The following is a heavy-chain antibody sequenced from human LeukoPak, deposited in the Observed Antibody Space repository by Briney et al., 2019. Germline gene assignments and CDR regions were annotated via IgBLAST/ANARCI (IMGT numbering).Heavy chain of an antibody. J-gene: IGHJ4*02. D-gene: IGHD3-16*01. Sequence: GGSLRLSCAASGFTFSRYWMHWVRQAPGKGLVWVSRLNSDGSSTTYADSVKGRFTISRDNAKNTLFLQMNNLRAEDTAVYYCAREGGSGDFDYWGQGALVTVSS. V-gene: IGHV3-74*01. CDR2: LNSDGSST. CDR3: AREGGSGDFDY. CDR1: GFTFSRYW.